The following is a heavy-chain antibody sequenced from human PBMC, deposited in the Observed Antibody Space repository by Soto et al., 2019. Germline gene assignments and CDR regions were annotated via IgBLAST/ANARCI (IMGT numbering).Heavy chain of an antibody. D-gene: IGHD2-2*01. V-gene: IGHV3-23*01. CDR3: AKSRNIVVENWFDP. Sequence: GGSLRLSCAASGFTFSSYAMSWVRQAPGKGLEWVSAISGSGGSTYYADSVKGQFTISRDNSKNTLYLQMNSLRAEDTAVYYCAKSRNIVVENWFDPWGQGTLVTVSS. J-gene: IGHJ5*02. CDR2: ISGSGGST. CDR1: GFTFSSYA.